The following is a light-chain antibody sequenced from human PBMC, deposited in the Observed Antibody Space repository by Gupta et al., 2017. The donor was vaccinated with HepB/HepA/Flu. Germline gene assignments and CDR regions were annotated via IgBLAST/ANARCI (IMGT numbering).Light chain of an antibody. CDR2: SNN. CDR1: SSNIGSNT. J-gene: IGLJ3*02. Sequence: SVLTQAPPAPGAAGLRVTISCSGSSSNIGSNTVNWHQQPPGTAPNLLIYSNNQRPAGVPVRCSGSKSGTSASLAISGLQAEDEADYYCAAWDESLNGPVFGGGTKLTVL. V-gene: IGLV1-44*01. CDR3: AAWDESLNGPV.